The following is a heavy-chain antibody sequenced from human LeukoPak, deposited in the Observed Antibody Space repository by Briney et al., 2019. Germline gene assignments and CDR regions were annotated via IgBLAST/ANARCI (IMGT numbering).Heavy chain of an antibody. Sequence: PSETLSLTCTVSGGSISSYYWSWIRQPPGKGLEWIGYIYYSGSTNYNPSLKSRVTISVDTSKNQFSLKLSSVTAADTAVYYCAVVITGNDAFDIWGQGTMVTVSA. J-gene: IGHJ3*02. D-gene: IGHD3-22*01. CDR1: GGSISSYY. CDR3: AVVITGNDAFDI. V-gene: IGHV4-59*01. CDR2: IYYSGST.